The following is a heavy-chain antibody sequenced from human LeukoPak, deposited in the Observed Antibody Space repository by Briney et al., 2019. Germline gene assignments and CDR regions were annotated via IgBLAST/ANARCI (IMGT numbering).Heavy chain of an antibody. CDR2: INHSGST. CDR1: GGSFSGYY. Sequence: SETLSLTCAVYGGSFSGYYWSWIRQPPGKGLEWIGEINHSGSTNYNPSLKSRVTISVDTSKNQFSLKLSSVTAADTAVYYCARGGGSFDYWGQGTLVTVSS. CDR3: ARGGGSFDY. V-gene: IGHV4-34*01. D-gene: IGHD1-26*01. J-gene: IGHJ4*02.